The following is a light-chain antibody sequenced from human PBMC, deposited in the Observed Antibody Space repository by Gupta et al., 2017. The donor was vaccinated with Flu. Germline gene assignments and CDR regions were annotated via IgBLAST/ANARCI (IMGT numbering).Light chain of an antibody. Sequence: TTSDVGGYNYVSWYQQHPGKAPKLMIYDVSNRPSGVSNRFSGSKSGNTASLTISGLQAEDEADYYCSSYTSSTTGVFGTGTKVTVL. CDR3: SSYTSSTTGV. CDR2: DVS. J-gene: IGLJ1*01. V-gene: IGLV2-14*03. CDR1: TSDVGGYNY.